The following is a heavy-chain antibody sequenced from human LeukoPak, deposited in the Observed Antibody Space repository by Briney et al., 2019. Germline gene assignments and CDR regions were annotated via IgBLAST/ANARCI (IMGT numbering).Heavy chain of an antibody. CDR3: ARESDSSGWYDS. V-gene: IGHV3-43*02. J-gene: IGHJ5*01. Sequence: GGSLRLSCAAPGFSSDDYAIHWVRQAPGKGLEWVSLISGDGGSTFYADSVKGRFTISRDNSKNSLYLQMSGLRSEDTALYYCARESDSSGWYDSWGQGTLVTVSS. CDR1: GFSSDDYA. CDR2: ISGDGGST. D-gene: IGHD3-22*01.